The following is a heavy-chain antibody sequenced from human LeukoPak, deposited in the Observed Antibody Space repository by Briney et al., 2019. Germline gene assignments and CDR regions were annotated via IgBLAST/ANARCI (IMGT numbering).Heavy chain of an antibody. J-gene: IGHJ4*02. Sequence: SETLSLTCTVSGGSISSGGYYWSWIRQHPGKGLEWIGYIYYSGSTYYNPSLKSRVTISVDTSKNQFSLKLSSVTAADTAVYYCARVSLISRRMVTYYFDYWGQGTLVTVSS. D-gene: IGHD5-18*01. CDR1: GGSISSGGYY. CDR3: ARVSLISRRMVTYYFDY. CDR2: IYYSGST. V-gene: IGHV4-31*03.